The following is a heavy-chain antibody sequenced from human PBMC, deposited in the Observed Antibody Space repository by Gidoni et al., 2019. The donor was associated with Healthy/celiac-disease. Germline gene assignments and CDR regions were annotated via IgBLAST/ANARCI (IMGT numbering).Heavy chain of an antibody. CDR2: IIPILGIA. J-gene: IGHJ4*02. D-gene: IGHD3-22*01. Sequence: QVQLVQSGAEVKKPGSSVKVSCKASGGNFSSYTISWVRQAPGQGLEWMGRIIPILGIANYAQKFQGRVTITADKSTSTAYMELSSLRSEDTAVYYCARVEYYYDSSGQPFDYWGQGTLVTVSS. CDR3: ARVEYYYDSSGQPFDY. V-gene: IGHV1-69*02. CDR1: GGNFSSYT.